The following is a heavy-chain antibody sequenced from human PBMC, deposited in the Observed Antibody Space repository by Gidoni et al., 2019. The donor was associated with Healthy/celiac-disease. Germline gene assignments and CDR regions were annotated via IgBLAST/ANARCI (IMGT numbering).Heavy chain of an antibody. CDR2: INHSGST. Sequence: QVQLQQWGAGLLKPSETLSLTCAVYGGSFRGYYWSWIRQPPGKGLEWIGEINHSGSTNYNPSLKSRVTISVDTSKNQFSLKLSSVTAADTAVYYCARGKGLYYDFWSGPSGTYYFDYWGQGTLVTVSS. CDR1: GGSFRGYY. D-gene: IGHD3-3*01. CDR3: ARGKGLYYDFWSGPSGTYYFDY. V-gene: IGHV4-34*01. J-gene: IGHJ4*02.